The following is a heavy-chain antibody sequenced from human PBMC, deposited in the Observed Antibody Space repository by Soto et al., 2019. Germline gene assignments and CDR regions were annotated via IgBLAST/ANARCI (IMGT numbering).Heavy chain of an antibody. CDR2: ISADNGNT. Sequence: QVQLVQSGAEVKKPGASVKVSCKASGYTFTSYGISWVRQAPGQGLERMGWISADNGNTNYAQKLQGRVTMTTDTSTSTAYMELRSLRSDDTAVYYCERDLIAAAGMAISDYWVQGTLVTVSS. D-gene: IGHD6-13*01. J-gene: IGHJ4*02. CDR3: ERDLIAAAGMAISDY. CDR1: GYTFTSYG. V-gene: IGHV1-18*01.